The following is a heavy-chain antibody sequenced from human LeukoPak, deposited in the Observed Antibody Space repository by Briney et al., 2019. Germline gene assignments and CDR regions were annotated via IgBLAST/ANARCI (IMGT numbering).Heavy chain of an antibody. Sequence: GGSLRLSCAASGFTFSSYAMHWVRQAPGKGLEWVAVISYDGSNKYYADSVKGRFTISRDNSKNTLYLQMNSLRAEDTAVYYCARGGLRGYWGQGTLVTVSS. V-gene: IGHV3-30-3*01. D-gene: IGHD4-17*01. CDR2: ISYDGSNK. CDR1: GFTFSSYA. J-gene: IGHJ4*02. CDR3: ARGGLRGY.